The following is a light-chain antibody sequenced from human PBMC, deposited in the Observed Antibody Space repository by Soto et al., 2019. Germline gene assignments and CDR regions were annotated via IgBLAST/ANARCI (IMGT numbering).Light chain of an antibody. CDR3: QQRSSWPQWT. CDR1: QSVSNY. V-gene: IGKV3-11*01. J-gene: IGKJ1*01. CDR2: DAS. Sequence: EIVLTQSPATLSLSPGERATLSCRASQSVSNYLAWYQQKPGQAPRLRIYDASNRATGIPARFSASGSGTDFSLTISSLEPEDFAVYYCQQRSSWPQWTCGQGTKVEIK.